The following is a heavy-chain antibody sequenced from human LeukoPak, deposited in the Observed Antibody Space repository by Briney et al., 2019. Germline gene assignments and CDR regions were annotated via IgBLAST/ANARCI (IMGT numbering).Heavy chain of an antibody. CDR3: AKDTHGSGTYYNSAFDI. D-gene: IGHD3-10*01. J-gene: IGHJ3*02. V-gene: IGHV3-23*01. CDR2: ISGSGGTT. CDR1: GFTFSDYY. Sequence: GGSLRLSCAASGFTFSDYYMSWVRQAPGRGLEWVSGISGSGGTTYYADSVKGRFTISRDNSKNTLYLQMNSLRAEDTAVYYCAKDTHGSGTYYNSAFDIWGPGTMVTVSS.